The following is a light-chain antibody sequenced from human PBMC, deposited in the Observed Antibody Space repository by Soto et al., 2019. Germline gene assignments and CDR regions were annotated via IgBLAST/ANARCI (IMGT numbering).Light chain of an antibody. J-gene: IGKJ1*01. V-gene: IGKV3-15*01. CDR3: QQYNTWPET. CDR1: QSVSIN. Sequence: EIVMTQSPATLSVSPGERATLSCRASQSVSINLAWYQQKPGQAPRLLIYSTSTRATGIPARFSGSGSGTDFTLTISSLQSEDFAIYYCQQYNTWPETFGQGTK. CDR2: STS.